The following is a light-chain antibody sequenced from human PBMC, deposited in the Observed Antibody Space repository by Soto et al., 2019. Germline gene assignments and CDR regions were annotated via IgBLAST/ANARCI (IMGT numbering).Light chain of an antibody. CDR1: QSVNNN. J-gene: IGKJ2*01. CDR3: QQYSNCPYT. CDR2: GAS. Sequence: EIVMTQSPATLSVSPGERATLSCRASQSVNNNLAWYQQKPGQAPSLLIYGASTMATGVPARFSGSGSGTEFTLTISSLQSEDFAVYYCQQYSNCPYTFGQGTKLEIK. V-gene: IGKV3-15*01.